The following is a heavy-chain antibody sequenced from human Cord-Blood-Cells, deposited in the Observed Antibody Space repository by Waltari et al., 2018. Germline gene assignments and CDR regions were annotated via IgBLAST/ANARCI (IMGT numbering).Heavy chain of an antibody. V-gene: IGHV4-39*01. Sequence: QLQLQESGPGLVKPSETLSLTCTVSGGSISSSSYYWGWIRQPPGKGLEWIGSIYYSGSTYYNPSLKSRVTISVDTSKNQFSLKLSSVTAADTAVYYCARSGGIGYCSSTSCYDAFDIWGQGTMVTVSS. CDR3: ARSGGIGYCSSTSCYDAFDI. D-gene: IGHD2-2*01. CDR1: GGSISSSSYY. J-gene: IGHJ3*02. CDR2: IYYSGST.